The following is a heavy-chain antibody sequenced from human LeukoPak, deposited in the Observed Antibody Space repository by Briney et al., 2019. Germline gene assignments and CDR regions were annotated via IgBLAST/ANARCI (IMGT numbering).Heavy chain of an antibody. J-gene: IGHJ5*02. V-gene: IGHV3-33*06. CDR2: IWYDGSKK. Sequence: GRSLRLSCAASGFTFSSHGMHWVRRAPGKGLEWVALIWYDGSKKYYADSVKGRFTISRDDSKNTLYLQMNSLRAEDTAMYYCAKDLSYGSYWFDPWGQGTLVTVSS. D-gene: IGHD5-18*01. CDR3: AKDLSYGSYWFDP. CDR1: GFTFSSHG.